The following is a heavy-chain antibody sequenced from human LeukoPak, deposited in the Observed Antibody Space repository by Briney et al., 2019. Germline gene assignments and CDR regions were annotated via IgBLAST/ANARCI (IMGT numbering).Heavy chain of an antibody. CDR1: GGSISSGDYY. V-gene: IGHV4-30-4*08. CDR2: IYYSGST. Sequence: SQTLSLTCTVSGGSISSGDYYWSWLRQPPGKGLEWIGYIYYSGSTYYNPSLKSRVTISVDTSKNQFSLKLSSVTAADTAVYYCATSTGERGTFDYWGQGTLVTVSS. CDR3: ATSTGERGTFDY. D-gene: IGHD7-27*01. J-gene: IGHJ4*02.